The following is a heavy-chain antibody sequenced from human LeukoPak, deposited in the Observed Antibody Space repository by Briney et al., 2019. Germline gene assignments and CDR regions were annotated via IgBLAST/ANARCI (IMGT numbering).Heavy chain of an antibody. D-gene: IGHD5-24*01. CDR2: IWYDGTNK. J-gene: IGHJ4*02. CDR3: ARGRDGYNWIDY. Sequence: GGSLRLSCAASGFTFSSCGMHWVRQAPGKGLEWVAVIWYDGTNKYYADSVKGRFTISRDNSKNTLYLQMNSQRAEDTAVYYCARGRDGYNWIDYWGQGTLVTVSS. CDR1: GFTFSSCG. V-gene: IGHV3-33*01.